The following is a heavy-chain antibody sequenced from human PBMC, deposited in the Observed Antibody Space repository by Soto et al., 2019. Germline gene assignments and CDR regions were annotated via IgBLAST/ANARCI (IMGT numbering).Heavy chain of an antibody. Sequence: QVQLQESGPGLVKPSETLSLTCTVSGDSISTYYWSWIRQPPGKGLEYIGYIDYSGYTNCNPSLKSRVTISIDTSKSHFSLTLSSVTAADTAVYYCARVGSYSFDYWGQGTLVTVSS. D-gene: IGHD1-26*01. CDR3: ARVGSYSFDY. CDR1: GDSISTYY. CDR2: IDYSGYT. J-gene: IGHJ4*02. V-gene: IGHV4-59*01.